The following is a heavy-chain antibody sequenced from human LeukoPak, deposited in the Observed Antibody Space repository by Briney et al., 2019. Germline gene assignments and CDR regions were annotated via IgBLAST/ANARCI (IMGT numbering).Heavy chain of an antibody. CDR1: GFTFSTYA. CDR3: AREGDSRWGKLSP. J-gene: IGHJ1*01. CDR2: IWYDGSEQ. Sequence: HPGGSLRLSCAASGFTFSTYAIHWVRQAPGKGLEWVAVIWYDGSEQYYADSVKGRFIISRDNSKSTSDLQMNSLRAEDTAVYYCAREGDSRWGKLSPWGQGTLVTVSA. D-gene: IGHD3-16*02. V-gene: IGHV3-33*01.